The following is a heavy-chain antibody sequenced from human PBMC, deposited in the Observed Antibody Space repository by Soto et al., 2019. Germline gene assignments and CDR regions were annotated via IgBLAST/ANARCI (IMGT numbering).Heavy chain of an antibody. V-gene: IGHV3-23*01. CDR3: ARDSANGDHSLLYYGMDV. CDR2: ISGSGDST. Sequence: EVQLLESGGDLVQPGGSLRLSCAASGFTFSSNAMTWVRQAPGKGLEWVSSISGSGDSTYYADSGKGRFTISRDNSKNTLFLLMDSLRAEDTSVYYCARDSANGDHSLLYYGMDVWGQGTTVTVSS. CDR1: GFTFSSNA. J-gene: IGHJ6*02. D-gene: IGHD4-17*01.